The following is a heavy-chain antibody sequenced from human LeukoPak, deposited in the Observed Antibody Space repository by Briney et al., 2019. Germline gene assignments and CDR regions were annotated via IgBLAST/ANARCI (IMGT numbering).Heavy chain of an antibody. CDR3: AKPLSAASGTDFHY. J-gene: IGHJ4*02. CDR1: GFTFSSYA. CDR2: ISGSGTTT. Sequence: PGGSLRLSCAASGFTFSSYAMSWVRQAPGKGLDWVSAISGSGTTTYYADSVKGRFTISRDISKNTLYLQMNSLRAEDTAVYYCAKPLSAASGTDFHYWGQGPLVTVSS. V-gene: IGHV3-23*01. D-gene: IGHD6-13*01.